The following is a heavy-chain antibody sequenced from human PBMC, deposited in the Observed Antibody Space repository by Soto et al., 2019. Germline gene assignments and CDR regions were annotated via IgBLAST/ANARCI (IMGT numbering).Heavy chain of an antibody. V-gene: IGHV1-69*06. J-gene: IGHJ6*02. D-gene: IGHD3-22*01. CDR2: LIPIYDEP. Sequence: SVKVCCKTSGFTFNVYGIHWVRQAPGQALEWMGGLIPIYDEPYYALKSQDRVNITADKSTTTVHLELSSLRSDDTAVYFCPRVRDPHLDHYDLDVWRQGTTVAVSS. CDR1: GFTFNVYG. CDR3: PRVRDPHLDHYDLDV.